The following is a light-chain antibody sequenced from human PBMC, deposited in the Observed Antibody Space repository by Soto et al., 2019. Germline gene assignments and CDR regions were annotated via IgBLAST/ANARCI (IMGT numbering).Light chain of an antibody. CDR1: QSVSSN. V-gene: IGKV3-15*01. CDR3: QQYNNWWT. Sequence: EIVMTQSPATLSVSPGERATLSCRASQSVSSNLAWYQQKHGQAPRLLIYGASTRATGIPARFSGSGSGTEFTLTLSSLQSEDFAVYYCQQYNNWWTFGQGTKVEIK. J-gene: IGKJ1*01. CDR2: GAS.